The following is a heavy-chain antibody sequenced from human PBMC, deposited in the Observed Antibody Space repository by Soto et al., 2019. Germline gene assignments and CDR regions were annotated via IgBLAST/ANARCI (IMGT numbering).Heavy chain of an antibody. CDR3: SRTVYDYDTNGYYFTGFDP. J-gene: IGHJ5*02. D-gene: IGHD3-22*01. Sequence: PSETLSLTCSVSGGSISGDTFYWGWIRQPPGKGLEWIGSLYYRGSTYYNPSLKGRVTISADTSKNQFSLMLTSVTAADTAVYFCSRTVYDYDTNGYYFTGFDPWGQGTLVTVSS. CDR2: LYYRGST. V-gene: IGHV4-39*01. CDR1: GGSISGDTFY.